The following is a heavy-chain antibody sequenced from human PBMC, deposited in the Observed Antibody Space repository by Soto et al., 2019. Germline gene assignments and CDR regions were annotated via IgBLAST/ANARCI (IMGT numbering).Heavy chain of an antibody. CDR1: GFTFSSYG. V-gene: IGHV3-30*18. J-gene: IGHJ4*02. CDR3: AKDTSSGLSY. D-gene: IGHD6-19*01. CDR2: ISYDGSNK. Sequence: QVQLVESGGGVVQPGRSLRLSCAASGFTFSSYGMHWVRQAPGKGLEWEAVISYDGSNKYYADSVKGRFTISRDNSKNTLYLQMNSLRAEDTAVYYCAKDTSSGLSYWGQGTLVTVSS.